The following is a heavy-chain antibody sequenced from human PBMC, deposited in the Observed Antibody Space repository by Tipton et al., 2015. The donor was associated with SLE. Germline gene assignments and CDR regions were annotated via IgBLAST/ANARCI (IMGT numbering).Heavy chain of an antibody. V-gene: IGHV3-48*03. D-gene: IGHD1-26*01. Sequence: SLRLSCSASGFTFSSYEMNWVRQAPGKGLEWVSYISSSGSTIYYADSVKGRFTISRDNAKNSLYLQMNSLRAEDTAVYYCARKDAGIGYYWGQGTLATVSS. CDR1: GFTFSSYE. J-gene: IGHJ4*02. CDR3: ARKDAGIGYY. CDR2: ISSSGSTI.